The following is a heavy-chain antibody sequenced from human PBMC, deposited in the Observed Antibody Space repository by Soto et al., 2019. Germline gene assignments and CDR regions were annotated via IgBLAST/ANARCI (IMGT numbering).Heavy chain of an antibody. CDR1: GYTFTGYY. V-gene: IGHV1-2*02. J-gene: IGHJ5*02. D-gene: IGHD2-8*01. CDR3: ARGSRMVYARVWFDP. Sequence: ASVKVSCKASGYTFTGYYMHWVRQAPGQGLEWMGWINPNSGGTNYAQKFQGRVTMTRDTSISTAYMELSRLRSDDTAVYYCARGSRMVYARVWFDPWGQGTLVTVSS. CDR2: INPNSGGT.